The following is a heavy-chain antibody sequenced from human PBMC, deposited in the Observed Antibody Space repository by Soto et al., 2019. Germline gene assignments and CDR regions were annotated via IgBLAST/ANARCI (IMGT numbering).Heavy chain of an antibody. D-gene: IGHD3-10*01. CDR1: GFTFSSYA. V-gene: IGHV3-23*01. Sequence: LRLSCAASGFTFSSYAMIWVRQAPGKGLEWVSAISGSGGSTYYADSVKGRFTISRDNSKNTLYLQMNSLRAEDTAVYYCALRARPTMVRGGRYGMDVWGQGTTVTVSS. J-gene: IGHJ6*02. CDR3: ALRARPTMVRGGRYGMDV. CDR2: ISGSGGST.